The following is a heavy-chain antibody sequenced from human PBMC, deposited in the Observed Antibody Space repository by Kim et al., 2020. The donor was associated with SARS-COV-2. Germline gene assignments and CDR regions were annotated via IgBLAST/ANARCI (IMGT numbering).Heavy chain of an antibody. CDR1: GFTFSSYG. V-gene: IGHV3-33*01. J-gene: IGHJ6*02. Sequence: GGSLRLSCAASGFTFSSYGMHWVRQAPGKGLEWVAVIWYDGSNKYYADSVKGRFTISRDNSKNTLYLQMNSLRAEDTAVYYCARRTSCCGMDVWGQGTTVTVSS. D-gene: IGHD2-2*01. CDR2: IWYDGSNK. CDR3: ARRTSCCGMDV.